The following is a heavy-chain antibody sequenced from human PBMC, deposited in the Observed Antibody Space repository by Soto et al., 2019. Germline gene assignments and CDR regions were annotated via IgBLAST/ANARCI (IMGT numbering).Heavy chain of an antibody. J-gene: IGHJ4*02. CDR1: GGSINSYW. V-gene: IGHV4-4*07. Sequence: TLSLTCSVSGGSINSYWWSWIRQPAGKGLEWIGRVYSSGTTDYNPSLNSRATLSVETSKNQFSLKLSSVTAADTAVYYCARDIGSYAYGEGYWGQGSQVTVSA. D-gene: IGHD3-10*01. CDR2: VYSSGTT. CDR3: ARDIGSYAYGEGY.